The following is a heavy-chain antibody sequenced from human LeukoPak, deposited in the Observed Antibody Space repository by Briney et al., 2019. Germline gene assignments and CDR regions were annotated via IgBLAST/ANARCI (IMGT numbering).Heavy chain of an antibody. V-gene: IGHV3-30-3*01. Sequence: GGSLRLSCAASRFTFSSYAMHWVRQAPGKGLEWVAVISYDGSNKYYADSVKGRFTISRDNSKNTLYLQMNSLRAEDTAVYYCARGCGPDALDYWGQGTLVTVSS. J-gene: IGHJ4*02. CDR2: ISYDGSNK. CDR1: RFTFSSYA. CDR3: ARGCGPDALDY. D-gene: IGHD2-2*01.